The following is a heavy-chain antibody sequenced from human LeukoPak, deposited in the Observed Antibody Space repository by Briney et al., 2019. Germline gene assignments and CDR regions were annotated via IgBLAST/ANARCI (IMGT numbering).Heavy chain of an antibody. J-gene: IGHJ3*02. CDR1: GGTFSSYA. D-gene: IGHD3-9*01. Sequence: GASVKVSCKASGGTFSSYAISWVRQAPGQGLEWMGGIIPIFGTANYARKFQGRVTITTDESTSTAYMELSSLRSEDTAVYYCARGWLFSAFDIWGQGTMATVSS. CDR2: IIPIFGTA. V-gene: IGHV1-69*05. CDR3: ARGWLFSAFDI.